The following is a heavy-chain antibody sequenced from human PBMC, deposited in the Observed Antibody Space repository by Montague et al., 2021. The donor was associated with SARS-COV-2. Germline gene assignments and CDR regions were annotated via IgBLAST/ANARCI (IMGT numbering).Heavy chain of an antibody. CDR2: INHSGGT. V-gene: IGHV4-34*01. CDR3: ARGLTDVTVILVFVGASLYFDS. Sequence: ETLSLTCAVYGXSFSGHSWTWIRQPPGKGLEWIGEINHSGGTNYNPSLKSRVTISVDTSKNQFSLKLSSLTAADTAVYYCARGLTDVTVILVFVGASLYFDSWGQGALVTVSS. D-gene: IGHD3-22*01. CDR1: GXSFSGHS. J-gene: IGHJ4*02.